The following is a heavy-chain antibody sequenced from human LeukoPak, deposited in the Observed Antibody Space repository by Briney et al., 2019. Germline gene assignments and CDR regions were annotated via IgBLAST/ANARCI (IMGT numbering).Heavy chain of an antibody. D-gene: IGHD4-23*01. V-gene: IGHV4-61*01. J-gene: IGHJ5*02. CDR3: ARVPGGYSFEP. Sequence: PSETLSLTCTVSGGSVSSGSYYWSWIRQPPGKGLEWIGYIYYSGSTNYNPSLKSRFTMSVDTSKNQFSLNLSSVTAADTAVYYCARVPGGYSFEPWGQGTLVTVSS. CDR2: IYYSGST. CDR1: GGSVSSGSYY.